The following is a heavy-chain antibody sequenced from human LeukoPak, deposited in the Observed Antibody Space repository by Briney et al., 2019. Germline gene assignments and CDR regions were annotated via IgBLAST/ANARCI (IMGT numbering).Heavy chain of an antibody. D-gene: IGHD2-15*01. V-gene: IGHV3-23*01. CDR1: GFTFSNHA. Sequence: GGSLRLSCAASGFTFSNHAMSWVRQAPGKGLQWVSVISGSGRTTEYADSVKGRFTISRDNSKNTLSLQMNSLRVEDTPIYYCAKNVVVKRYFDYWGQGTLITVSS. J-gene: IGHJ4*02. CDR2: ISGSGRTT. CDR3: AKNVVVKRYFDY.